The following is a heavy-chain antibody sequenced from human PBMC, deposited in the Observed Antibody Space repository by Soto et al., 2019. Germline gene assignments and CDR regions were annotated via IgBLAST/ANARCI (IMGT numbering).Heavy chain of an antibody. D-gene: IGHD1-26*01. CDR3: ARTNSEGHWAAWY. V-gene: IGHV4-4*07. J-gene: IGHJ4*02. CDR2: LNTYGNT. CDR1: GGSISSYR. Sequence: SETLSLTCTVSGGSISSYRWSWIRQPAGKGLEWIGRLNTYGNTHYNPSLKSRVTVSVDTSRNQFFLTLRSVTAADSAVYYCARTNSEGHWAAWYWGQGTLVTVS.